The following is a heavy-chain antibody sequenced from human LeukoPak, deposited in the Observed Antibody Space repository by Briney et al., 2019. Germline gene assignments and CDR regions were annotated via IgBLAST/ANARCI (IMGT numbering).Heavy chain of an antibody. CDR3: ARDVYSGNDGL. J-gene: IGHJ4*02. V-gene: IGHV4-59*01. CDR1: GGSISSYY. D-gene: IGHD5-12*01. CDR2: IYHSGST. Sequence: PSETLSLTCTVSGGSISSYYWSWLRQPPGKGLEWIGYIYHSGSTKYNPSLKSRVTISVDTSKNQFSLKLSSVTAADTAVYYCARDVYSGNDGLWGQGSLVTVSS.